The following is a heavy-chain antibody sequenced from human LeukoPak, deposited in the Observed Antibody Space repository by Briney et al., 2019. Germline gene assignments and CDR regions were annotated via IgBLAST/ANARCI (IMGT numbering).Heavy chain of an antibody. CDR2: INPNSGGT. CDR1: GYTFTGYY. CDR3: ARYCGDYRPFDY. D-gene: IGHD4-17*01. J-gene: IGHJ4*02. Sequence: ASVKVSCKASGYTFTGYYMHWVRQAPGQGLEWMGWINPNSGGTNYAQKFQGRVTMTRDTSISTAYMELSRLRSDDTAVYYCARYCGDYRPFDYWGQGTLVTVSS. V-gene: IGHV1-2*02.